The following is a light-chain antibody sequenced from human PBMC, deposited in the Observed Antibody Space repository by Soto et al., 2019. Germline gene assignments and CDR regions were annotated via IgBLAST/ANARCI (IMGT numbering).Light chain of an antibody. CDR2: GAS. Sequence: EIVLTQSPGTLSVSPGEIATLACRASQSVSSNYLAWYQQKPGQPPRLLIYGASSRATGIPDRFSGSGSGTDFTLTISRLEPEDFAVYYCQQYGSSPRTFGQGTKVEVK. CDR1: QSVSSNY. J-gene: IGKJ1*01. CDR3: QQYGSSPRT. V-gene: IGKV3-20*01.